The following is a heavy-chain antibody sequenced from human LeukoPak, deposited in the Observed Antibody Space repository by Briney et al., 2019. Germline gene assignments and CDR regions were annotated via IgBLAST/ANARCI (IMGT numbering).Heavy chain of an antibody. CDR3: AKDNVAVAGPGGGFDP. J-gene: IGHJ5*02. V-gene: IGHV3-33*06. Sequence: HPGGSLGLSCAASGFTFSSYGMHWVRQAPGRGLEWVAVIWYDGSNKYYADSVKGRFTISRDNSKNTLYLQMNSLRADDTAVYYCAKDNVAVAGPGGGFDPWGQGTLVTVSS. D-gene: IGHD6-19*01. CDR2: IWYDGSNK. CDR1: GFTFSSYG.